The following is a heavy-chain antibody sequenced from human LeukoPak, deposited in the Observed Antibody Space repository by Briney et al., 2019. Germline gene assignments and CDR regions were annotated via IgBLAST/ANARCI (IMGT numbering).Heavy chain of an antibody. D-gene: IGHD2-2*02. J-gene: IGHJ5*02. CDR3: ARGQGDIVVVPAAIPEFP. Sequence: PSETLSLTCAVYGGSFSGYYWSWIRQPPGKGLEWIGEINHSGSTNYNPSLKSRVTISVDTSKNQFSLKLSSVTAADTAVYYCARGQGDIVVVPAAIPEFPWGQGTLVTVSS. CDR2: INHSGST. V-gene: IGHV4-34*01. CDR1: GGSFSGYY.